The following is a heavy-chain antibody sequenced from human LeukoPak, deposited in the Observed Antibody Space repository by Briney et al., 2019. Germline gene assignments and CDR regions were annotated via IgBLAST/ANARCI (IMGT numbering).Heavy chain of an antibody. CDR2: ISSSSSYI. Sequence: PGGSLRLSCAASGFTFSSYSMNWVRQAPGKGLEWVSSISSSSSYIYYADSVKGRFTISRDNPKNSLYLQMNSLRAEDTAVYYCATRGMITFGGVIVPDYWGQGTLVTVSS. CDR1: GFTFSSYS. CDR3: ATRGMITFGGVIVPDY. J-gene: IGHJ4*02. D-gene: IGHD3-16*02. V-gene: IGHV3-21*01.